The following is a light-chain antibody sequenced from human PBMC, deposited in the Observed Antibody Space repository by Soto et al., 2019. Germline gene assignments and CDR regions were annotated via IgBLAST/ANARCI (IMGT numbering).Light chain of an antibody. CDR2: EVS. V-gene: IGLV2-14*01. J-gene: IGLJ3*02. CDR3: SSYSSTNTL. CDR1: SSDVGAHDY. Sequence: QSVLTQPASVSGSPGQSITISCIGTSSDVGAHDYVSWYQQHPGKAPKLMIYEVSYRPSGVSNRFSGSKSGNTASLTISGLQAEDEATYYCSSYSSTNTLFGGGTKVTVL.